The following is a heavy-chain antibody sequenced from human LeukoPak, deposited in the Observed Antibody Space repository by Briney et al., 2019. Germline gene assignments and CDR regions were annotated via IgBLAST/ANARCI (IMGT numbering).Heavy chain of an antibody. CDR2: IKQDGSDQ. CDR1: GFTFTIYW. V-gene: IGHV3-7*04. D-gene: IGHD4-23*01. CDR3: ARGGNTFDQ. J-gene: IGHJ4*02. Sequence: PGGSLRLSWAAAGFTFTIYWMTWVRQAQGKGLEWVANIKQDGSDQYYVDSVKGPFTISRDNAKNSLYLQMNSLRAEDTAVYYCARGGNTFDQWGQGTLVTASS.